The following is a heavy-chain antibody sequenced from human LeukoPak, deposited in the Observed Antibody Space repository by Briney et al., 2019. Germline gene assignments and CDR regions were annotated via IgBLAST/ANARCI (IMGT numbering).Heavy chain of an antibody. CDR2: IYHSGST. Sequence: SETLSLTCTVSGYSISSGYYWGWIRQPPGKGLEWIGSIYHSGSTYYNPSLKSRVTISVDTSKNQFSLKLSSVTAADTAVYYCASTYSSSLLGERWFDPWGQGTLVTVSS. CDR1: GYSISSGYY. D-gene: IGHD6-13*01. J-gene: IGHJ5*02. CDR3: ASTYSSSLLGERWFDP. V-gene: IGHV4-38-2*02.